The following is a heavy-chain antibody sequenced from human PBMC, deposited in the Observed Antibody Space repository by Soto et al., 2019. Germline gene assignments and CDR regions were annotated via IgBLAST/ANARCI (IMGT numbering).Heavy chain of an antibody. J-gene: IGHJ3*02. D-gene: IGHD6-13*01. V-gene: IGHV3-23*01. CDR1: GFTFSSYA. Sequence: GGSLRLSCAASGFTFSSYAMSWVRQAPGKGLEWVSAISGSGGSTYYADSVKGRFTISRDNTKNTLYLQMNSLSAEDTAVYSLANCATGLSSSCYDGAFDIWGQGTMVTVSS. CDR3: ANCATGLSSSCYDGAFDI. CDR2: ISGSGGST.